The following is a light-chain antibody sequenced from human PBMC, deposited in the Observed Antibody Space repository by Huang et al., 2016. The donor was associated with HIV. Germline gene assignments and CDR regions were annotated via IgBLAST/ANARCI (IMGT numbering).Light chain of an antibody. V-gene: IGKV3-11*01. CDR1: RSVSSY. CDR2: DAS. Sequence: EIVLTQSLATLSLSPGERATLSCRASRSVSSYLAWYQQKPGQAPRLLIYDASNRATGIPARFSGSGSGTDFTLNISSLEPEDFAVYYCQQRSDWPPTFGGGTKVEIK. J-gene: IGKJ4*01. CDR3: QQRSDWPPT.